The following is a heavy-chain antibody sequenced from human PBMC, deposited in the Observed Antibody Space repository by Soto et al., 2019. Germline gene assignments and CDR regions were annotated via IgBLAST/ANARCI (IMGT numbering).Heavy chain of an antibody. CDR3: ARHGATRMSSVPVTSDY. CDR2: IHPGDSDT. D-gene: IGHD3-10*01. V-gene: IGHV5-51*01. CDR1: GYNFTSHW. J-gene: IGHJ4*02. Sequence: PGESLKISCQGSGYNFTSHWIAWVRQMPGKGLEWMGMIHPGDSDTRYTSSFQGQVTISVDKSISTAYLQWSSLKASDTAIYYCARHGATRMSSVPVTSDYWGQGTPVTVSS.